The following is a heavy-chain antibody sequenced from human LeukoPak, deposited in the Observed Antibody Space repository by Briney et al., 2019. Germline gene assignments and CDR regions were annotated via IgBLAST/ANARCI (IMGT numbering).Heavy chain of an antibody. J-gene: IGHJ4*02. CDR2: ISGSGGST. D-gene: IGHD2-15*01. V-gene: IGHV3-23*01. CDR1: GFTFSSYA. CDR3: AKGRYCSGGSCFLAMVHTNDY. Sequence: PGGSLRLSCAASGFTFSSYAMSWVRQAPGKGLEWVSAISGSGGSTYYADSVKGRFTISRDNSKNTLYLQVNSLRAEDTAVYYCAKGRYCSGGSCFLAMVHTNDYWGQGTLVTVSS.